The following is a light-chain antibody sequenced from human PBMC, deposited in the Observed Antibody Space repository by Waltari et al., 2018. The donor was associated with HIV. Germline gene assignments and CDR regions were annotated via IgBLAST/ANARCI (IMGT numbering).Light chain of an antibody. Sequence: DIVLTQSPATLSLSPGERATLSCRASQSVSNYLAWYQKKPGQAPRLLIDETSYRATGIRARISGGGSRTNFTLTISSVEPEEFAVYYCQQRSNWPPGLTFGGGTTVEVK. CDR2: ETS. J-gene: IGKJ4*01. CDR3: QQRSNWPPGLT. V-gene: IGKV3-11*01. CDR1: QSVSNY.